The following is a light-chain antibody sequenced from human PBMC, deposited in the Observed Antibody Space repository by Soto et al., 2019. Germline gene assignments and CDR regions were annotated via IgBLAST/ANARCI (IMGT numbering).Light chain of an antibody. Sequence: DIVLTQSPGTRSLSPGKRATLSCWASQSVGNNYLAWYQQKPGQAPRLLIYHASSRATGIQDRFSGSGSGTDFTLTIRRLEPVDFAVYYCQQYGWSPPITFGQGTRLE. CDR2: HAS. J-gene: IGKJ5*01. CDR1: QSVGNNY. CDR3: QQYGWSPPIT. V-gene: IGKV3-20*01.